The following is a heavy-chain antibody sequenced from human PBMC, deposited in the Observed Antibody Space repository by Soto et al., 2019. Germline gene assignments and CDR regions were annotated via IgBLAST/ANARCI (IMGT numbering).Heavy chain of an antibody. Sequence: LSETLSLTCTVSGGSISSYYCSWIRQPAGKGLEWIGRIYTSGSTNYNPSLKSRVTMSVDTSKNQFSLKLSSVTAADTAVYYCARDLVVDYYYYYGMDVWGQGTTVTVSS. J-gene: IGHJ6*02. CDR3: ARDLVVDYYYYYGMDV. D-gene: IGHD2-15*01. V-gene: IGHV4-4*07. CDR2: IYTSGST. CDR1: GGSISSYY.